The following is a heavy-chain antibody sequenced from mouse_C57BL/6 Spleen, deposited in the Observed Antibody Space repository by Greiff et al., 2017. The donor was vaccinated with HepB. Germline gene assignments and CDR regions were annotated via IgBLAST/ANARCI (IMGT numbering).Heavy chain of an antibody. CDR3: ARGDYGRSFDY. CDR2: IDPSDSYT. D-gene: IGHD1-1*01. CDR1: GYTFTSYW. V-gene: IGHV1-69*01. Sequence: QVQLKQPGAELVMPGASVKLSCKASGYTFTSYWMHWVKQRPGQGLEWIGEIDPSDSYTNYNQKFKGKSTLTVDKSSSTAYMQLSSLTSEDSAVYYCARGDYGRSFDYWGQVTTLTVSS. J-gene: IGHJ2*01.